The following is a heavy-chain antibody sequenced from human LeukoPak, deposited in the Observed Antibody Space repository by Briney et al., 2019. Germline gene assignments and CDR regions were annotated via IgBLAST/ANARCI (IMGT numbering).Heavy chain of an antibody. Sequence: SGPALVKPPQTLTLTCTFSGFSLSTRGMRVSWIRQPPGKALEWLTRLDWDDDKFYSTSLKTRLTISKDTSKNQVVLTMTNMDPVDTATYYCARGAIAVAGSDYFDYWGQGTLVTVSS. J-gene: IGHJ4*02. CDR3: ARGAIAVAGSDYFDY. CDR2: LDWDDDK. V-gene: IGHV2-70*04. D-gene: IGHD6-19*01. CDR1: GFSLSTRGMR.